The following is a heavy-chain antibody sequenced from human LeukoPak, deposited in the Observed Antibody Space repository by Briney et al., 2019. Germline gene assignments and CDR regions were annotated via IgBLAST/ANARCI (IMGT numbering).Heavy chain of an antibody. J-gene: IGHJ6*02. CDR3: ATSSDIVAPRYYYYYGMDV. Sequence: ASVKVSCKVSGYTLTELSMHWVRQAPGKGLEWMGGFDPEDGETIYAQKFQGRVTMTGDTSTDTAYMELSSLRSEDTAVYYCATSSDIVAPRYYYYYGMDVWGQGTTVTVSS. CDR2: FDPEDGET. V-gene: IGHV1-24*01. D-gene: IGHD5-12*01. CDR1: GYTLTELS.